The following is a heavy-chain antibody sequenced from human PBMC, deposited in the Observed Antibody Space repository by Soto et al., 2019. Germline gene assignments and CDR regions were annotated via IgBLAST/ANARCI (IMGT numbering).Heavy chain of an antibody. CDR3: VKGSGSSYYYYTLDV. V-gene: IGHV3-23*01. J-gene: IGHJ6*02. CDR2: ISGSGHTT. Sequence: GGSLRLSCAASGLTFSTYDMSWVGQAPGKGLEWVSTISGSGHTTYYADSVKGRFTISRDNSKKTLYLQMNGLRAEDTAIYYCVKGSGSSYYYYTLDVWGQGTTVTVSS. CDR1: GLTFSTYD. D-gene: IGHD1-26*01.